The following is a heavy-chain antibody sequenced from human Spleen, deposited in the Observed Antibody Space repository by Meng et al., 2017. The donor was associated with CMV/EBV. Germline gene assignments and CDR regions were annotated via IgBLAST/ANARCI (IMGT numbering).Heavy chain of an antibody. Sequence: GESLKISCAASGFTFSRYVMSWVRQAPGKGLEWVSTISGSGGSTYYADSVKGRFTISRDNSKNTLYLQMNSLRAEDTAVYHCAKGDGEGWLQNLDHWGQGTLVTVSS. D-gene: IGHD5-24*01. CDR1: GFTFSRYV. CDR3: AKGDGEGWLQNLDH. J-gene: IGHJ4*02. CDR2: ISGSGGST. V-gene: IGHV3-23*01.